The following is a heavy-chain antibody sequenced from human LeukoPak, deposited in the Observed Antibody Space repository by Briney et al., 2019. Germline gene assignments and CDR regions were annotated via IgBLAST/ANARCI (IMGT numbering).Heavy chain of an antibody. CDR3: ARESDD. V-gene: IGHV3-64*01. Sequence: GGSLRLSCAASGFTFSRYAMHWVRQAPEKGLEYVSAISSNGGRTYYANSVKGRFTISRDNSKNTLYLQMNSLRAEDTAVYYCARESDDWGQGTLVTVSS. CDR1: GFTFSRYA. J-gene: IGHJ4*02. CDR2: ISSNGGRT.